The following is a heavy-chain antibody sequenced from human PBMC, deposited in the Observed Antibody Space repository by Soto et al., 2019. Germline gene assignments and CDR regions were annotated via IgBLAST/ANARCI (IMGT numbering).Heavy chain of an antibody. V-gene: IGHV1-69*02. CDR1: GGTFSSYT. Sequence: GASVKVSCKASGGTFSSYTISWVRQAPGQGLEWMGRIIPILGIANYAQKFQGRVTITADKSTSTAYMELSSLRSEDTAVYYCARALGRGGNPNYYYYGMDVWGQGTKVTVSS. CDR2: IIPILGIA. J-gene: IGHJ6*02. D-gene: IGHD2-15*01. CDR3: ARALGRGGNPNYYYYGMDV.